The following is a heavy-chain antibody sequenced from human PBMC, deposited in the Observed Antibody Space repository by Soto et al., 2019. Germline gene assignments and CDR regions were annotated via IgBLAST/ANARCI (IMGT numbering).Heavy chain of an antibody. V-gene: IGHV4-59*01. Sequence: PSETLGIGCTLYGGYISIYYWTWIRQPPGKGLEWIGYIYYSGSPNCSPSLEGRVTISEDTSKNQFSLKLSSVTAADTAIYYRAGGRDEYNGWYFDLWGRGTMVTVSS. CDR2: IYYSGSP. J-gene: IGHJ2*01. CDR3: AGGRDEYNGWYFDL. D-gene: IGHD1-1*01. CDR1: GGYISIYY.